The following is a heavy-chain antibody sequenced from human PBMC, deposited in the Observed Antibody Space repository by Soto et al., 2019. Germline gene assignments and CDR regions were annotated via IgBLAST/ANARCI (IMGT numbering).Heavy chain of an antibody. V-gene: IGHV3-30*18. CDR1: GFIFRTYG. Sequence: GGSLRLSCAASGFIFRTYGMHWVRQAPGKGLEWVALILNDGSSEYYADSVKGRFTISRDNSKNMLYLQMNSLRVEDTAMYYCANGRYSSPPAMDVWGQGTTVTVSS. CDR2: ILNDGSSE. D-gene: IGHD2-15*01. J-gene: IGHJ6*02. CDR3: ANGRYSSPPAMDV.